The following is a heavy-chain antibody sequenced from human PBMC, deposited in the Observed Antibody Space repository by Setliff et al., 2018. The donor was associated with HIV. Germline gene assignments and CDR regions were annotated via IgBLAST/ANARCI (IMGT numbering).Heavy chain of an antibody. CDR3: WSGYTSGR. V-gene: IGHV3-7*01. J-gene: IGHJ4*02. CDR1: GFTFTNYW. Sequence: SGGSLRLSCAASGFTFTNYWMAWIRQAPGRGLEWAAIISNDGGREYYVDSVKGRFTISRDNAKSSLYLQMDSLRVEDTSVYYCWSGYTSGRWGQGTLVTV. D-gene: IGHD6-19*01. CDR2: ISNDGGRE.